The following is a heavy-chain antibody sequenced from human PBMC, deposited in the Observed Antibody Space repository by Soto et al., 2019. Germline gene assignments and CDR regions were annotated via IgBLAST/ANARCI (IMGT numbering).Heavy chain of an antibody. CDR2: ISAYNGNT. J-gene: IGHJ4*02. CDR3: VVAAQPYYFDY. CDR1: GCTFTSYG. V-gene: IGHV1-18*01. D-gene: IGHD2-15*01. Sequence: QVQLVQSGAEVKKHGASVKVSCKACGCTFTSYGISWVRQAPGQGLEWMGWISAYNGNTNYAQKFQGRVTMTTDTTTSRDYMELRSLRSDDTAVYYCVVAAQPYYFDYWGQGTLVTVSS.